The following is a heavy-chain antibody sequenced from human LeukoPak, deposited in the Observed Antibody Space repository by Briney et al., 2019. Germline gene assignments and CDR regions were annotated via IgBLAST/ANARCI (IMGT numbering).Heavy chain of an antibody. CDR1: GGSISSGGYY. V-gene: IGHV4-31*03. CDR2: IYYSGST. CDR3: ARHPELLWFGEPPYYFDY. Sequence: PSQTLSLTCTVSGGSISSGGYYWSWIRQRPGMGLEWLGYIYYSGSTYYNPSLKSRVSISLDTSKNQLSLKLSSVTAADTAVYYCARHPELLWFGEPPYYFDYWGQGTLVTVSS. D-gene: IGHD3-10*01. J-gene: IGHJ4*02.